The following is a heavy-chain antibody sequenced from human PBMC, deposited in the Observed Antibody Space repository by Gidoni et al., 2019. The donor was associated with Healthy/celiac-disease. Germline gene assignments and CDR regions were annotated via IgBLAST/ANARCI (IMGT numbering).Heavy chain of an antibody. CDR1: GFTVSSNY. CDR3: ARGPIWFGEYHNWFDP. D-gene: IGHD3-10*01. Sequence: EVQLVESGEGLVQPGGSLRLSCAASGFTVSSNYMSWVRQAPGKGLEWVSVIYSGGSTYYADSVKGRFTISRDNSKNTLYLQMNSLRAEDTAVYYCARGPIWFGEYHNWFDPWGQGTLVTVSS. J-gene: IGHJ5*02. V-gene: IGHV3-66*01. CDR2: IYSGGST.